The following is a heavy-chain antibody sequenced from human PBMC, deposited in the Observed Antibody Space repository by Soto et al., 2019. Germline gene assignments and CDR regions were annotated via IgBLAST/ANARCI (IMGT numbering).Heavy chain of an antibody. J-gene: IGHJ5*02. CDR2: ISAYNGNT. CDR1: GYTFTSYG. Sequence: QVQLVQSGAEVKKPGASVKVSCKASGYTFTSYGISWVRQAPGQGLEWMGWISAYNGNTNYAQKLQGRVTMTTDTATSTAYMVLRSLRADDTAVYYCARDQQGRVDTAVVQADWFDPWGQGTLVTVSS. CDR3: ARDQQGRVDTAVVQADWFDP. V-gene: IGHV1-18*01. D-gene: IGHD5-18*01.